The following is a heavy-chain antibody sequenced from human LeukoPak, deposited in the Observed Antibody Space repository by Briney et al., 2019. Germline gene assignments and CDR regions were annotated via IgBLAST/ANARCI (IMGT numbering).Heavy chain of an antibody. CDR2: IYPGDSDT. V-gene: IGHV5-51*01. CDR3: ARHWQETGTTSFPVN. J-gene: IGHJ4*02. D-gene: IGHD1-1*01. Sequence: GESLKISCKGSGYSFTSYWIGWVRQMPGKGLDWMGIIYPGDSDTRYSPSFQGQVTISADKSISTAYLQWSSLKASDTAMYYCARHWQETGTTSFPVNWGQGTLVTVSS. CDR1: GYSFTSYW.